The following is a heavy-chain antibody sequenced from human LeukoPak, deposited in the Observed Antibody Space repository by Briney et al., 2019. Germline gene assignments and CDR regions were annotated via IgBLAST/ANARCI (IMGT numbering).Heavy chain of an antibody. D-gene: IGHD3-22*01. CDR3: ARHSGYYYVSDAFDI. Sequence: SVKVSCKASGGTFSSYAISWVRQAPGQGLEWMGRIIPIFGTANYAQKFQSRVTITTDESTSTAYMELSSLRSEDTAVYYCARHSGYYYVSDAFDIWGQGTMVTVSS. CDR2: IIPIFGTA. CDR1: GGTFSSYA. J-gene: IGHJ3*02. V-gene: IGHV1-69*05.